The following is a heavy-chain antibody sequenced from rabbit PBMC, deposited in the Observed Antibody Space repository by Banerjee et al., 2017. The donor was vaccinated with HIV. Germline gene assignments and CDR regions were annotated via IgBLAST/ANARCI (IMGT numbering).Heavy chain of an antibody. J-gene: IGHJ3*01. Sequence: QERLVESGGGLVQPEGSLTLTCKASGFDFSSNAICWVRQAPGKGLEWIACINTSSGDTVYASWAKGRFTISKPSSTTVTLQMTSLTAADTATYFCAGGGAGYGWTRLDLWGQGTLVTVS. CDR2: INTSSGDT. D-gene: IGHD6-1*01. CDR1: GFDFSSNA. V-gene: IGHV1S45*01. CDR3: AGGGAGYGWTRLDL.